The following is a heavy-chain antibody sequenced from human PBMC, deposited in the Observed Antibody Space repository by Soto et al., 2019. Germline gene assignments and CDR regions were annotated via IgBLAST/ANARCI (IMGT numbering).Heavy chain of an antibody. D-gene: IGHD3-22*01. CDR3: ACPIITNDAFEI. CDR1: GYTFTGYY. CDR2: INPNSGGT. V-gene: IGHV1-2*02. Sequence: ASVNRSRTASGYTFTGYYMHWVRQAPGQGLDWMGWINPNSGGTNYAQNFQGRVTMTRDTSISTAYMELSRLRSDDTAVYYFACPIITNDAFEICGQGTMVTLSS. J-gene: IGHJ3*02.